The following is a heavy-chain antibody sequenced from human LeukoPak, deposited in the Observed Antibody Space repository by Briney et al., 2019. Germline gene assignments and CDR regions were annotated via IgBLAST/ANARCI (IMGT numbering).Heavy chain of an antibody. V-gene: IGHV3-48*03. CDR3: ARASQYGSGSYYPDY. CDR2: ISSSGSTI. Sequence: GGSLRLSCAASGFTFSSYEMNWVRQAPGKGLEWVSYISSSGSTIYYADSVKGRFTISRDNAKNSLYLQMNSLRAEDTAVYYCARASQYGSGSYYPDYWGQGTLVTVSS. J-gene: IGHJ4*02. D-gene: IGHD3-10*01. CDR1: GFTFSSYE.